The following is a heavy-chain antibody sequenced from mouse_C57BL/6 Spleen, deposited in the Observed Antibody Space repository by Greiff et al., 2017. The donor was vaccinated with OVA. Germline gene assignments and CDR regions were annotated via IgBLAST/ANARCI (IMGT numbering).Heavy chain of an antibody. CDR3: TRFITTVPYAMDY. Sequence: QVQLQQSGAELVRPGASVTLSCKASGYTFTDYEMHWVKQTPVHGLEWIGAIDPETGGTAYTQKFKGKAILTADKSSSTAYMELRSLTSEDSAVYYCTRFITTVPYAMDYWGQGTSVTVSS. J-gene: IGHJ4*01. CDR2: IDPETGGT. D-gene: IGHD1-1*01. V-gene: IGHV1-15*01. CDR1: GYTFTDYE.